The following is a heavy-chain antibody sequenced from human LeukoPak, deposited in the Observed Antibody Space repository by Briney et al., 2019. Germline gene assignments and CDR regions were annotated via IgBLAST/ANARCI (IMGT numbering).Heavy chain of an antibody. Sequence: GASVKVSCKASGYTFTGYYMHWVRQAPGQGLEWMGWTNPNSGGTNYAQKFQGRVTMTRDTSISTAYMELSRLRSDDTAVYYCARGSYNWNDGGYYFDYWGQGTLVTVSS. D-gene: IGHD1-1*01. CDR3: ARGSYNWNDGGYYFDY. V-gene: IGHV1-2*02. J-gene: IGHJ4*02. CDR1: GYTFTGYY. CDR2: TNPNSGGT.